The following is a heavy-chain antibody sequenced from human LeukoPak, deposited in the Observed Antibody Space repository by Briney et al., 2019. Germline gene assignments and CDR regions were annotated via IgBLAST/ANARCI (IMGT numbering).Heavy chain of an antibody. CDR2: LYSGDNT. J-gene: IGHJ6*03. D-gene: IGHD5-24*01. Sequence: GGSLRLSCAASGFTVTSNYMSNYMSWVRQAPGKGLEWVSLLYSGDNTYYADSVKGRFTISRDISKNTLYLRMNSLRAGDKAVYYCASQDVNYYYMDVWGKGTTVTVSS. CDR1: GFTVTSNYMSNY. CDR3: ASQDVNYYYMDV. V-gene: IGHV3-53*01.